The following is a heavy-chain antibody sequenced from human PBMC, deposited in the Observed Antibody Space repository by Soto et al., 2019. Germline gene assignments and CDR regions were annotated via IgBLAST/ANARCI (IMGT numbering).Heavy chain of an antibody. D-gene: IGHD3-3*01. J-gene: IGHJ4*02. CDR3: ARDVGPVTIFGEALSGYFDF. CDR2: IKEDGSER. V-gene: IGHV3-7*03. CDR1: GFSFGNYW. Sequence: GGSLRLSCAVSGFSFGNYWMSWVRQAPGKGLEWLASIKEDGSERYYLDSVKGRFTISRDNAKDSLSLQMNSLRGEDTAFYYCARDVGPVTIFGEALSGYFDFWGQGALVTVSS.